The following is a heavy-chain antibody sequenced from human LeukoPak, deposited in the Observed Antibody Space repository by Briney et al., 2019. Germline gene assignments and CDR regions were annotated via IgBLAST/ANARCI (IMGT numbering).Heavy chain of an antibody. CDR3: AKDQAAVAAYYFDY. D-gene: IGHD6-19*01. J-gene: IGHJ4*02. Sequence: GGSLRLSCAASGFTFSSYAVSWVRQAPGRGLEWVSAISGSGGSTYYADSVKGRFTISRDNSKNTLYLQMNSLRAEDTAVYYCAKDQAAVAAYYFDYWGQGTLVTVSS. CDR1: GFTFSSYA. V-gene: IGHV3-23*01. CDR2: ISGSGGST.